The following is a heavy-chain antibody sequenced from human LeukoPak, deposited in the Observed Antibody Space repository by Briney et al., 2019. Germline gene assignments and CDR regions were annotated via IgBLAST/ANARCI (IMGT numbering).Heavy chain of an antibody. J-gene: IGHJ4*02. D-gene: IGHD2-15*01. V-gene: IGHV1-69*05. Sequence: SVKVSCKASGGTFSSYAITWVRQAPGQGLEWMGRIIPIFGTTKYAQKFQGRVTITTDESTSTTYMDLSSLRSEDTAVYYCAREDCSGGSCYYGGPFDYWGQGNLVTVSS. CDR2: IIPIFGTT. CDR3: AREDCSGGSCYYGGPFDY. CDR1: GGTFSSYA.